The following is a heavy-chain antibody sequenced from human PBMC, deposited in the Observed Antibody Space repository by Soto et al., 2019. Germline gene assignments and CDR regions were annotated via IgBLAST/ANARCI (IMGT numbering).Heavy chain of an antibody. CDR2: IIPIFGTA. J-gene: IGHJ6*02. D-gene: IGHD2-2*01. CDR3: ARDLDRYCSSTSCGYYYYYGMDV. Sequence: AASVKVSCKASGGTFSSYAISWVRQAPGQGLEWMGGIIPIFGTANYAQKFQGRVTITADESTSTAYMELSSLRSEDTAVYYCARDLDRYCSSTSCGYYYYYGMDVWGQGTTVTVSS. CDR1: GGTFSSYA. V-gene: IGHV1-69*13.